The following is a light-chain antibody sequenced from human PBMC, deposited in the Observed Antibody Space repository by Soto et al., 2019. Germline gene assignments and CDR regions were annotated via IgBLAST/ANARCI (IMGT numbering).Light chain of an antibody. CDR3: QQRYNWPLT. V-gene: IGKV3-11*01. CDR1: QSVSSKF. J-gene: IGKJ5*01. Sequence: EVVLTQSPGTLSLSPWERAALSCRASQSVSSKFLAWYQQKPGQAPRLLISDASNRATGIPARFSGGGSGTDFTLTLSSLDSEDFGIPHCQQRYNWPLTFGQGTRL. CDR2: DAS.